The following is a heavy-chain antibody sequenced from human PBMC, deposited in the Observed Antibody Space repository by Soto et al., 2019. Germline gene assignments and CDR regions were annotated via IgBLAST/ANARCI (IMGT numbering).Heavy chain of an antibody. Sequence: PGESLKISCKGSGYSFSSYWIGWVRQMPAKGPEWMGIIYPGDSDTRYSPSFQGQVTISVDKSISTAYLQWSSLKASDTATYYCPGYEYSSSSDGKFEYWGQGALVTVSA. CDR1: GYSFSSYW. CDR3: PGYEYSSSSDGKFEY. D-gene: IGHD6-6*01. V-gene: IGHV5-51*01. CDR2: IYPGDSDT. J-gene: IGHJ4*02.